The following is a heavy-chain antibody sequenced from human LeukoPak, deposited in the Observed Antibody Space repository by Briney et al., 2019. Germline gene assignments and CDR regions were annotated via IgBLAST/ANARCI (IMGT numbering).Heavy chain of an antibody. CDR1: GGSINGDY. V-gene: IGHV4-59*01. Sequence: SETLSLTCSVSGGSINGDYWSWIRQTPGKGLEWIGYIHYSGRTSYNPSLKSRVTISVDTSKNQFSLRLASVTAADTAVYYCAKETVVVPADDWFGPWGQRTLVTLSS. CDR2: IHYSGRT. D-gene: IGHD2-21*01. J-gene: IGHJ5*02. CDR3: AKETVVVPADDWFGP.